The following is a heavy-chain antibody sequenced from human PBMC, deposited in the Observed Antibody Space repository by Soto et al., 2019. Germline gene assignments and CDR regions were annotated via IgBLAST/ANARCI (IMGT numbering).Heavy chain of an antibody. CDR3: ASPREGQWLVFDH. CDR1: GFTFSDFG. D-gene: IGHD6-19*01. Sequence: GGVPRLSCVVSGFTFSDFGMHWVRQSPGEGLAWVASISKDGLDRYYSESVKGRFTISRDDSKNTVFLQMNSLKVEDTAAYFCASPREGQWLVFDHWGQRTLVTVSS. V-gene: IGHV3-30*19. J-gene: IGHJ4*02. CDR2: ISKDGLDR.